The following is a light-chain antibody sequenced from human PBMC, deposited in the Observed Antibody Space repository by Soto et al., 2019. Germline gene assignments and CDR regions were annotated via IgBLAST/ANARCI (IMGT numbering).Light chain of an antibody. CDR2: GAS. Sequence: DIQMTQSPSSLSAXVGDRVTITCRASQRIDNFLNWYQQKPGKAPKLLIYGASSLQSGVPSRFSGSGSGTDFTLTITSLQPEDSATYHCQQRYKTSLSSFGQGTKVDTK. CDR3: QQRYKTSLSS. CDR1: QRIDNF. V-gene: IGKV1-39*01. J-gene: IGKJ2*01.